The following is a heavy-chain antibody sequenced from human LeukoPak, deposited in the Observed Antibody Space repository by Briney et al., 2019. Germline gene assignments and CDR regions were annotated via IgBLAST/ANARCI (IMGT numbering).Heavy chain of an antibody. CDR1: GFTFSSYG. J-gene: IGHJ5*02. Sequence: GRSLRLSCAASGFTFSSYGMHWVRQAPGKGLEWVAVISYDGSNKYYADSVKGRFTISRDNSKNTLYLQMNSLRAEDTAVYYCAKDRYGSGSLWDLWGQGTLVTVSS. CDR2: ISYDGSNK. D-gene: IGHD3-10*01. CDR3: AKDRYGSGSLWDL. V-gene: IGHV3-30*18.